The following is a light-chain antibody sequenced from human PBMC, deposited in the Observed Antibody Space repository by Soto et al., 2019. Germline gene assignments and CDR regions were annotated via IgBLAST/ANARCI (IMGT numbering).Light chain of an antibody. CDR2: LGS. J-gene: IGKJ4*01. Sequence: DLVMTQSPVSLPVTPGEPASISCRSSQSLLQSNGYNYLDWYRQKPGQPPQLLIYLGSNRASGVPDRFSGSGSGTDVTLKISRVEADDVGLYYCMQALQIPLTFGGGTKVEIK. CDR3: MQALQIPLT. CDR1: QSLLQSNGYNY. V-gene: IGKV2-28*01.